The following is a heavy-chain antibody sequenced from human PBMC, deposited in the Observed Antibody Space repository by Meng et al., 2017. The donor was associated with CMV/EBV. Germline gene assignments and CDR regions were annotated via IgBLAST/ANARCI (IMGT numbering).Heavy chain of an antibody. V-gene: IGHV3-21*01. CDR1: GFTFSSYS. CDR2: ISSSSSYI. CDR3: ASANA. J-gene: IGHJ5*02. Sequence: GESLKISCAASGFTFSSYSMNWVRQAPGKGLEWVSSISSSSSYIYYADSVKGRFTISRDNAKNSLYLQMNSLRAGDTAVYYCASANAWGQGTLVTVSS.